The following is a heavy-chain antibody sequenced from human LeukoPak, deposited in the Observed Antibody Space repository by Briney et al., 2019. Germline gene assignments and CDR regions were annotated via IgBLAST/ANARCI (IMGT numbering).Heavy chain of an antibody. Sequence: SGGSLRLSCAASGFTFSSYEMNWVRQAPGKGLEWVSYISSSGSTIYYADSVKGRFTISRDNAKNSLYLQMNSLRAEDTAVYYCAGQWLTYYYMDVWGKGTTVTISS. CDR1: GFTFSSYE. CDR3: AGQWLTYYYMDV. J-gene: IGHJ6*03. CDR2: ISSSGSTI. V-gene: IGHV3-48*03. D-gene: IGHD6-19*01.